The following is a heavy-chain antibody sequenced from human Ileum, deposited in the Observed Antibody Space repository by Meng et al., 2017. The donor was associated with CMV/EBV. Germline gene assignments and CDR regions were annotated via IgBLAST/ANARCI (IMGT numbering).Heavy chain of an antibody. D-gene: IGHD2-2*02. CDR3: ARDYYCIRDSCYSDY. Sequence: ASVKVSCKASGYTFTGYYMHWVRQAPRQGIEWMGWYSTDNGNTNYAQKFQGRVTMTADTSTSTAYMELRSLRSDDTAVYYCARDYYCIRDSCYSDYWGQGTLVTVSS. CDR2: YSTDNGNT. J-gene: IGHJ4*02. CDR1: GYTFTGYY. V-gene: IGHV1-18*04.